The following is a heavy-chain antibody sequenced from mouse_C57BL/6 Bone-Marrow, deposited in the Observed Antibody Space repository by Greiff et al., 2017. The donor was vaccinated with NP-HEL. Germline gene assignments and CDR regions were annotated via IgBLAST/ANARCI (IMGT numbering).Heavy chain of an antibody. Sequence: QVQLKESGPELVKPGASVKISCKASGYAFSSSWLNWVKQRPGKGLEWIGRIYPGDGDTNYNGKFKGKATLTADKSSSTAYMPLSSLTSEDSAVYFCARPYYLFDYWGQGTTLTVTA. J-gene: IGHJ2*01. CDR2: IYPGDGDT. V-gene: IGHV1-82*01. CDR3: ARPYYLFDY. CDR1: GYAFSSSW. D-gene: IGHD2-10*01.